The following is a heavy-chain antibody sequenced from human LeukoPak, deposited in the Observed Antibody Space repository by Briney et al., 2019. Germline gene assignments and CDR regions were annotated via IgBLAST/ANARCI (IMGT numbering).Heavy chain of an antibody. D-gene: IGHD3-3*01. V-gene: IGHV1-8*01. CDR1: GYTFTSYD. J-gene: IGHJ5*02. CDR3: ARGARITIFGVAHNWFDP. CDR2: MNPNSGNT. Sequence: ASVKVSCEASGYTFTSYDINWVRRATGQGLEWMGWMNPNSGNTGYAQKFQGRVTMTRNTSISTAYMELSSLRSEDTAVYYCARGARITIFGVAHNWFDPWGQGTLVTVSS.